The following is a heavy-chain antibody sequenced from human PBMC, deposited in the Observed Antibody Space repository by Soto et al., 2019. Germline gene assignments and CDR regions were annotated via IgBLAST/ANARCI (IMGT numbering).Heavy chain of an antibody. J-gene: IGHJ6*02. D-gene: IGHD3-16*02. CDR1: GFTFSSYA. CDR3: AKDITFGGVIAEYGMDV. Sequence: EVQLLESGGGLVQPGGSLRLSCAASGFTFSSYAMSWVRQAPGKGLEWVSGISGSGGSTYYADSVKGRFTISRDNSKNMLSLQMNSLRAVETAVNYCAKDITFGGVIAEYGMDVWGQGTTVTVSS. CDR2: ISGSGGST. V-gene: IGHV3-23*01.